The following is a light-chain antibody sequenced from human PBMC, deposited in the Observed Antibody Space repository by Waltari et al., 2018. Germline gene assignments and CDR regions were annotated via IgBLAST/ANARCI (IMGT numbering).Light chain of an antibody. V-gene: IGLV1-40*01. CDR2: TNT. CDR1: SSNIGAGYD. CDR3: QSYDNSLSGVV. Sequence: QSVLTQPPSVSGAPGQRVTIPCTGNSSNIGAGYDVHWYQQLPETAPKLLISTNTHRPSGVPDRFAGSKSGTSASLAITGLQAEDEAHYHCQSYDNSLSGVVFGGGTKLTVL. J-gene: IGLJ2*01.